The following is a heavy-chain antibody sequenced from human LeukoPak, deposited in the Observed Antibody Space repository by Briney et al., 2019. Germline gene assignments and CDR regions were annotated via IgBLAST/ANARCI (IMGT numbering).Heavy chain of an antibody. V-gene: IGHV4-4*02. CDR2: MYLSGTT. D-gene: IGHD3-3*01. Sequence: SETLSLTCTVSGDSINSLDLWSWVRQPPGKGLEWIGEMYLSGTTHSNPSLKSRVTISVDTSKNQFSLKLSSVTAADTAVYYCARGPKITIFGVVIRYYFDYWGQGTLVTVSS. CDR1: GDSINSLDL. J-gene: IGHJ4*02. CDR3: ARGPKITIFGVVIRYYFDY.